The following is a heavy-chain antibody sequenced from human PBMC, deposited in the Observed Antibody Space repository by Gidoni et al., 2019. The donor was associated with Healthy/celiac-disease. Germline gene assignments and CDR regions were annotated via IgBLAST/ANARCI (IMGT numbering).Heavy chain of an antibody. CDR2: ISGSGGST. CDR3: AKDIPLHYDSSGYPPDAFDI. D-gene: IGHD3-22*01. CDR1: GFPFSSYA. Sequence: EVQLLESGGGLVQPGGSLRLSCAAPGFPFSSYAMSWVRPAPGTGLEWVSAISGSGGSTYYADSVQGRFTISRDNSKNTLYLQMNSLRAEDTAVYYCAKDIPLHYDSSGYPPDAFDIWGQGTMVTVSS. V-gene: IGHV3-23*01. J-gene: IGHJ3*02.